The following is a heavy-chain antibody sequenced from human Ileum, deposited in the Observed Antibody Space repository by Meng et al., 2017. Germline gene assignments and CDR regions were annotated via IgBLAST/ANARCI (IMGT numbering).Heavy chain of an antibody. CDR3: ARGIGTHGRYYSDY. V-gene: IGHV3-23*03. J-gene: IGHJ4*02. CDR2: LSGKSNT. CDR1: GFTFSSYG. D-gene: IGHD3-9*01. Sequence: EVQLLESGGGFVQPGGSLRLSCTASGFTFSSYGMSWVRQAPGKGLEWVSDLSGKSNTYYAESVMGRFAISRDNSKNTLYLQMNSLKAEDTAVYYCARGIGTHGRYYSDYWGQGTLVTVSS.